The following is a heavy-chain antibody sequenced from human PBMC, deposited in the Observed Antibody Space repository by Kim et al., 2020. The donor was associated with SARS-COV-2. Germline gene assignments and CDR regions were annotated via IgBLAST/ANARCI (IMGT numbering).Heavy chain of an antibody. CDR3: ATIRTYYYDSSGYFFDY. CDR1: GYTLTELS. CDR2: FDPEDGET. Sequence: ASVKVSCKVSGYTLTELSMHWVRQAPGKGLECMGGFDPEDGETIYAQKFQGRVTMTEDTSTDTAYMELSSLRSEDTAVYYCATIRTYYYDSSGYFFDYWGQGTLVTVSS. V-gene: IGHV1-24*01. D-gene: IGHD3-22*01. J-gene: IGHJ4*02.